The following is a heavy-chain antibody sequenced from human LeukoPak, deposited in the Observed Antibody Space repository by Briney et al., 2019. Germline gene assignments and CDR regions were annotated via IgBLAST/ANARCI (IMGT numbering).Heavy chain of an antibody. Sequence: NPSETLSLTCTVSGGSSSSSSYYWGWIRQPPGKGLEWIGSIYYSGSTYYNPSLKSRVTISVDTSKNQFSLKLSSVTAADTAVYYCARHEYSSSGYYFDYWGQGTLVTVSS. D-gene: IGHD6-6*01. CDR2: IYYSGST. J-gene: IGHJ4*02. V-gene: IGHV4-39*01. CDR1: GGSSSSSSYY. CDR3: ARHEYSSSGYYFDY.